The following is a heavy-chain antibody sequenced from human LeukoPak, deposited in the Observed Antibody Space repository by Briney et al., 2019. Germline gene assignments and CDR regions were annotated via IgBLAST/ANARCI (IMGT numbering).Heavy chain of an antibody. Sequence: SETLSLTCAVSGYSISSGYYWGWIRQPPGKGLEWIGSIYHSGSTYYNPSLKSRVTISVDTSKSQFSLKLSSVTAADTAVYYCARVDTAMVIDYWGQGTLVTVSS. CDR3: ARVDTAMVIDY. CDR1: GYSISSGYY. D-gene: IGHD5-18*01. V-gene: IGHV4-38-2*01. CDR2: IYHSGST. J-gene: IGHJ4*02.